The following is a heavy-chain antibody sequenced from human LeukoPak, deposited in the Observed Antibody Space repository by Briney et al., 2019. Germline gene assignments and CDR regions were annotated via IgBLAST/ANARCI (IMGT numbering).Heavy chain of an antibody. CDR1: GGSISSYY. V-gene: IGHV4-59*08. CDR2: IYYSGST. D-gene: IGHD5-12*01. CDR3: ARYMVAIGYFDY. Sequence: SETLSLTCTVSGGSISSYYWSWIRQPPGKGLEWIGYIYYSGSTNYNPSLKSRVTISVDTSKNQFSLKLSSVTAADTAVYYCARYMVAIGYFDYWGQGTLVTVSS. J-gene: IGHJ4*02.